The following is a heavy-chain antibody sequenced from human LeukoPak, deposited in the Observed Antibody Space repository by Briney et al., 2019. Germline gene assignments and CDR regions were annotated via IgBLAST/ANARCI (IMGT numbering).Heavy chain of an antibody. D-gene: IGHD2-21*01. Sequence: GSLRLSCAASGFTFSSYSMSWVRQAPGKGLEWVSSISSSSSYIYYADSVKGRFTISRDNAKNSLYLQMNSLRAEDTAVYYCARALWSGPVYYGMDVWGQGTTVTVSS. CDR1: GFTFSSYS. J-gene: IGHJ6*02. V-gene: IGHV3-21*01. CDR2: ISSSSSYI. CDR3: ARALWSGPVYYGMDV.